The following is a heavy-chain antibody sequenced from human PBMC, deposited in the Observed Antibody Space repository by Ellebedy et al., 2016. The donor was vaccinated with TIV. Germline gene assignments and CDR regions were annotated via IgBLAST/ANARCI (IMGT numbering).Heavy chain of an antibody. CDR2: IYSSGST. J-gene: IGHJ4*02. V-gene: IGHV4-4*07. CDR3: ARESSGNFVY. Sequence: MPSETLSLTCTVSGGSINSYYWSWIRQPAGKSLEWIGHIYSSGSTMYNPSLRSRVTMSVDTSKNQFSLKLRSVTAAETAISYCARESSGNFVYWGQGILVTVSS. D-gene: IGHD6-19*01. CDR1: GGSINSYY.